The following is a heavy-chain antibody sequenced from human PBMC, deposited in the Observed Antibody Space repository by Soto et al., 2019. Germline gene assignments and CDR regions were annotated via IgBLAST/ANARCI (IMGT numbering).Heavy chain of an antibody. CDR2: IIPIFGTA. V-gene: IGHV1-69*06. Sequence: GTSVKVSCKASGGTFSSYAISWVRQAPGQGLEWMGGIIPIFGTANYAQKFQGRVTITADKSTSTAYMELGSLRSEESAVYCCAREGNSGYDLDYWGEGTLVTVCS. CDR1: GGTFSSYA. CDR3: AREGNSGYDLDY. J-gene: IGHJ4*02. D-gene: IGHD5-12*01.